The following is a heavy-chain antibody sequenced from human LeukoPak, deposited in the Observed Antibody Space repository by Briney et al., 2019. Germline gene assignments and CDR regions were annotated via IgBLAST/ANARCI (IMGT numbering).Heavy chain of an antibody. J-gene: IGHJ4*02. D-gene: IGHD6-13*01. CDR1: GGTFSSYA. CDR2: IIPIFGTA. V-gene: IGHV1-69*05. CDR3: ARESVRIAAAERGYFDH. Sequence: SVKVSCKASGGTFSSYAISWVRQAPGQGLEWMGGIIPIFGTANYAQKFQGRVTITTDESTSTAYMELSSLRSEDTAVYYCARESVRIAAAERGYFDHWGQGTLVTVSS.